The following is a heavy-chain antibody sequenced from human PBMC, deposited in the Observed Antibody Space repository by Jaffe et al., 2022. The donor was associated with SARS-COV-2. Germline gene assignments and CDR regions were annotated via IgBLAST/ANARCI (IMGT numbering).Heavy chain of an antibody. CDR1: GGSISSGSYY. J-gene: IGHJ4*02. V-gene: IGHV4-61*02. Sequence: QVQLQESGPGLVKPSQTLSLTCTVSGGSISSGSYYWSWIRQPAGKGLEWIGRIYTSGSTNYNPSLKSRVTISVDTSKNQFSLKLSSVTAADTAVYYCARDGRDGYNRGMLPTRYYFDYWGQGTLVTVSS. CDR3: ARDGRDGYNRGMLPTRYYFDY. CDR2: IYTSGST. D-gene: IGHD5-12*01.